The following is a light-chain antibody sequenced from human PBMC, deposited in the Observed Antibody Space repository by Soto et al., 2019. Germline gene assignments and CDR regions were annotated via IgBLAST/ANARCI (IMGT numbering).Light chain of an antibody. CDR2: DAS. J-gene: IGKJ1*01. V-gene: IGKV3-11*01. CDR3: QQRSNWPRT. Sequence: EIVLTQSPATLSLSPGDRATLSCRASQSVSRYLAWYQQRLGQAPRLLIYDASNRATGIPARFSGSGSGTDFTLTISSLEPEDFAVYYCQQRSNWPRTFGQGTKVEIK. CDR1: QSVSRY.